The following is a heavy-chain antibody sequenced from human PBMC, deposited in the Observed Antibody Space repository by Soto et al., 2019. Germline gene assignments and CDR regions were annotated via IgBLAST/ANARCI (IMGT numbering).Heavy chain of an antibody. D-gene: IGHD2-15*01. J-gene: IGHJ4*02. CDR2: INHSGST. CDR3: ARAAPRYCSGGSCYSGGDY. CDR1: GGSISSGGY. Sequence: SETLSLTCTVSGGSISSGGYWSWIRQHPGKGLEWIGEINHSGSTNYNPSLKSRVTISVDTSKNQFSLKLSSVTAADTAVYYCARAAPRYCSGGSCYSGGDYWGQGTLVTVS. V-gene: IGHV4-34*01.